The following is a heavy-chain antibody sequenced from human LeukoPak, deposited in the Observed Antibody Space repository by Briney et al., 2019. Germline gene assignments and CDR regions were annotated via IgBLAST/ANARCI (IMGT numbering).Heavy chain of an antibody. V-gene: IGHV3-9*01. CDR2: ISWNSGSI. CDR3: AKDRYGGNSGYFQH. J-gene: IGHJ1*01. CDR1: GFTFDDYA. Sequence: PGGSLRLSCAASGFTFDDYAMHWVRQAPGKGLEWVSGISWNSGSIGYADSVKGRFTISRDNAKNSLYLQMNGLRAEDTALYYCAKDRYGGNSGYFQHWGQGTLVTVSS. D-gene: IGHD4-23*01.